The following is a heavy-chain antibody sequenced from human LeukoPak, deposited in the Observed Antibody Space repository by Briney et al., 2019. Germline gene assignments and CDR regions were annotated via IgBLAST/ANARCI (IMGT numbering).Heavy chain of an antibody. V-gene: IGHV4-59*01. J-gene: IGHJ6*03. CDR2: IYYSGST. Sequence: PSETLSLTCTVSGGSISSYYWSWIRQPPGKGLEWIGYIYYSGSTNYNPSLKSRVTISVDTSKNQFSLKLSSVTAADTAVYYCARVGGGGNYYYYYYYMDVWGKGTTVTVSS. D-gene: IGHD5-24*01. CDR3: ARVGGGGNYYYYYYYMDV. CDR1: GGSISSYY.